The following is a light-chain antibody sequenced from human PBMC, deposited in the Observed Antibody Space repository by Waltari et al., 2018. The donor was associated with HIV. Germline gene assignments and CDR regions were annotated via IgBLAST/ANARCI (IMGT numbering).Light chain of an antibody. CDR1: SGHSRNI. Sequence: QPVLTQSSSASASLGSSVKLTCTLTSGHSRNIIAWPQQQPGKAPRYWMKLEGGGFYNKGSGVPDRFSGSSSGADRYLTISNLQFEDEADYYCETWDSSTWVFGGGTKLTVL. CDR2: LEGGGFY. J-gene: IGLJ3*02. CDR3: ETWDSSTWV. V-gene: IGLV4-60*02.